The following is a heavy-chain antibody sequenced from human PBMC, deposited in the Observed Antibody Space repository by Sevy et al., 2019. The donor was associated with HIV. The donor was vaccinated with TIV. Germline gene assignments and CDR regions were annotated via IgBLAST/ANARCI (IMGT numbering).Heavy chain of an antibody. V-gene: IGHV3-48*01. CDR3: ARAQLWFGELLYYFDY. J-gene: IGHJ4*02. CDR1: GFTFSSYS. CDR2: ISSSSSNI. Sequence: GGSLRLSCAASGFTFSSYSMNWVRQAPGKGLEWVSYISSSSSNIYYADSVKGRFTISRDNAKNSLYLQMNSLRAEDTAVYYCARAQLWFGELLYYFDYWGQGTLVTVSS. D-gene: IGHD3-10*01.